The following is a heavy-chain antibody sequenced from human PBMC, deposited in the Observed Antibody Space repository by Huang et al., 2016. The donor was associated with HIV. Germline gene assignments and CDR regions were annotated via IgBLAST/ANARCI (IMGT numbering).Heavy chain of an antibody. V-gene: IGHV1-18*04. CDR2: VSGYNSYT. CDR3: ARRVGSGWYGEIDY. J-gene: IGHJ4*02. Sequence: QVQLLQSGAEVKKPGASVKISCKTSGYNFKTHAVSWGRQTPGQGLEWMGWVSGYNSYTTYSQRLQGRVTMTTDTSTNTVYMELRSLRSDDTAVYYCARRVGSGWYGEIDYWGQGTLVTVSS. CDR1: GYNFKTHA. D-gene: IGHD6-19*01.